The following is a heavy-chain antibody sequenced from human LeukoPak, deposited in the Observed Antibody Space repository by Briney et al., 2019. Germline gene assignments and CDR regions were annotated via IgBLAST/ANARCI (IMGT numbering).Heavy chain of an antibody. J-gene: IGHJ4*02. CDR1: GGSISSGSYY. CDR2: IYTSGST. D-gene: IGHD5-12*01. V-gene: IGHV4-61*09. Sequence: SETLSLTCTVSGGSISSGSYYWSWIRQPAGEGMGCIGQIYTSGSTNYNPSLKSRVTISVDTSKNQFSLKLSSVTAADTAVYYCAREGWLRLPDYWGQGTLVTVSS. CDR3: AREGWLRLPDY.